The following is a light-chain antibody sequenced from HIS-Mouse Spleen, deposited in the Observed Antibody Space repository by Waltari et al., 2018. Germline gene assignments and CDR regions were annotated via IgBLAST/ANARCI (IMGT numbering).Light chain of an antibody. J-gene: IGKJ2*01. V-gene: IGKV2-28*01. CDR1: QSLLHSNGYNY. CDR3: MQALQTPWT. CDR2: LGS. Sequence: DIVMTQSPLSLPVTPGEPASIYCRSRQSLLHSNGYNYLDWYLQKPGQSPQLLIYLGSNRASGVPDRFSGSGSGTDFTLKISRVEAEDVGVYYCMQALQTPWTFGQGTKLEIK.